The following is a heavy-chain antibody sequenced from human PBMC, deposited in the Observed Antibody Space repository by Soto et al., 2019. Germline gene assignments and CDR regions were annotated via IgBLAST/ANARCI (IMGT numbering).Heavy chain of an antibody. D-gene: IGHD3-10*01. CDR2: ISGGGDTT. CDR1: GFTFNNYA. Sequence: EVQLFESGGGLVQPGGSLRLSCAASGFTFNNYAMSWVRQAPGKGLEWVSAISGGGDTTSYADSVKGRFTVSRDGSKNTLYVQMNSLRAEDTAVYYCAKGRGGSGSLTPRVDFWGQGTLVTVSS. CDR3: AKGRGGSGSLTPRVDF. J-gene: IGHJ4*02. V-gene: IGHV3-23*01.